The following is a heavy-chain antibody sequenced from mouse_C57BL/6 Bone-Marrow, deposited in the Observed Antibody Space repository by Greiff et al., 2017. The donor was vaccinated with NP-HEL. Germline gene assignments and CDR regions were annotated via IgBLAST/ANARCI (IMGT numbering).Heavy chain of an antibody. D-gene: IGHD1-1*01. V-gene: IGHV1-55*01. Sequence: QVQLQQPGAELVKPGASVKMSCKASGYTFTSYWITWVKQRPGQGLEWIGDIYPGSGSTNYNEKFKSKATLTVDTSSSTDYMQLSSLTSEDSAVYYCHYYGSSYRYVDVWGTGTTVTVSS. CDR1: GYTFTSYW. J-gene: IGHJ1*03. CDR2: IYPGSGST. CDR3: HYYGSSYRYVDV.